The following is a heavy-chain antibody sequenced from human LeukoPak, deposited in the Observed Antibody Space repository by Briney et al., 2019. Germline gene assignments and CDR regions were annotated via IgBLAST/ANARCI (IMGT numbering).Heavy chain of an antibody. CDR1: GGSISSGSYY. J-gene: IGHJ6*03. CDR2: IYTSGST. V-gene: IGHV4-61*02. Sequence: PSETLSLTRTVSGGSISSGSYYWSWIRQPAGKGLEWIGRIYTSGSTNYNPSLKSRVTISVDTSKNQFSLKLSSVTAADTAVYYCARDRSTAMVGGYYYYMDVWGKGTTVTVSS. D-gene: IGHD5-18*01. CDR3: ARDRSTAMVGGYYYYMDV.